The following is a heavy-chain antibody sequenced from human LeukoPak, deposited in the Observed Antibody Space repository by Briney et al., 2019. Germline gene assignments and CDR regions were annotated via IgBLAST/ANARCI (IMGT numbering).Heavy chain of an antibody. CDR2: IYYSGST. V-gene: IGHV4-39*01. D-gene: IGHD5-18*01. CDR3: ASQYSYGVGLYGMDV. CDR1: GGSISSSSYY. J-gene: IGHJ6*02. Sequence: KPSETLSLTCTVSGGSISSSSYYRGWIRQPPGKGAEWIGSIYYSGSTYYNPSLKSRVTISVDTSKNQFSLKLSSVTAADTAVYYCASQYSYGVGLYGMDVWGQGTTVTVSS.